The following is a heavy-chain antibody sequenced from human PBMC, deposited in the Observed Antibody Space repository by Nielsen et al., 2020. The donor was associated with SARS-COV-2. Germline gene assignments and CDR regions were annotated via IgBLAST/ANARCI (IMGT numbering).Heavy chain of an antibody. V-gene: IGHV3-23*01. CDR3: ARDSTYYYDSSGWGYFDY. Sequence: GESLKISCAASGFTFSSYAMSWVRQAPGKGLEWVSAISGSGGTTSYADSVKGRFTISRDNSKNTLYLQMNSLRAEDTAVYYCARDSTYYYDSSGWGYFDYWGQGTLVTVSS. J-gene: IGHJ4*02. CDR2: ISGSGGTT. CDR1: GFTFSSYA. D-gene: IGHD3-22*01.